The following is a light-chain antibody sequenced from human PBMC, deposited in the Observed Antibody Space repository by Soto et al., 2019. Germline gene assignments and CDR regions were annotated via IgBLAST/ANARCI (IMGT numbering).Light chain of an antibody. Sequence: IVLTQSPATLSLSPGERATLSCRASQSVSNCLAWYEQKPGQAPRLLLYAASDRATGMPARLSGSGSGRDFTLTISSLEHDDFGIFYCLQRADWHKITFGQGTWVEIK. J-gene: IGKJ5*01. CDR2: AAS. CDR1: QSVSNC. V-gene: IGKV3-11*02. CDR3: LQRADWHKIT.